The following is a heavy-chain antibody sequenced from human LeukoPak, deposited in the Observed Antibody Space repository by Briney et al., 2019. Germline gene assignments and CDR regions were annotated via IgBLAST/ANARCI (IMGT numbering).Heavy chain of an antibody. CDR2: IYHSGST. Sequence: SGTLSLTCAVSGGSISSSNWWSWVRQPPGKGLEWIGEIYHSGSTNYNPSLKSRVTISVDKSKNQFSLKLSSVTAADTAVYYCASLHYYDSSGYYSLYYFDYWGQGTVVTVSS. V-gene: IGHV4-4*02. CDR1: GGSISSSNW. CDR3: ASLHYYDSSGYYSLYYFDY. D-gene: IGHD3-22*01. J-gene: IGHJ4*02.